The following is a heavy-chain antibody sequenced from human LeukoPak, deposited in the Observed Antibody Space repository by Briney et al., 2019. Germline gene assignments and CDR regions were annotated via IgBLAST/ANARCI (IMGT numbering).Heavy chain of an antibody. CDR1: GFTFSIYS. CDR3: ARDTYGDNTFDY. D-gene: IGHD4-17*01. V-gene: IGHV3-48*02. Sequence: PGGSLRLSCAASGFTFSIYSMNWVRQAPGKGLEWVSYISSDSSTIYYADSAKGRFTISRDNAKNSLYLQMNSLRDEDTAVYYCARDTYGDNTFDYWGQGTLVTVSS. CDR2: ISSDSSTI. J-gene: IGHJ4*02.